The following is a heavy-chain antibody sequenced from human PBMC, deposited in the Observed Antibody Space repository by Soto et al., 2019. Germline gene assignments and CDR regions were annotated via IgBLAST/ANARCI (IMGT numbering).Heavy chain of an antibody. Sequence: GSAVKLCCKGSGYSFTSYWIGWVRQMPGKGLEWMGIIYPGDSDTRYSPSFQGQVTISADKSISTAYLQWSSLKASDTAMYYCARVQSPYSGSYYSYGAQYYNYKYMVVWGQAITVTV. CDR1: GYSFTSYW. D-gene: IGHD1-26*01. CDR3: ARVQSPYSGSYYSYGAQYYNYKYMVV. J-gene: IGHJ6*02. V-gene: IGHV5-51*01. CDR2: IYPGDSDT.